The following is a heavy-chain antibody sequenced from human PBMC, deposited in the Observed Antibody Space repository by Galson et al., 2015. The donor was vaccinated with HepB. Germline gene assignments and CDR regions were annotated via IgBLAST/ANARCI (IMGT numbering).Heavy chain of an antibody. Sequence: SLRLSCAASGFTFSSYAMSWVRQAPGKGLEWVSAISGSGGSTYYADSVKGRFTISRDNSKNTLYLQMNSLRAEDTAVYYCAKDIPYDSSGYYIPYFDYWGQGTLVTVSS. CDR3: AKDIPYDSSGYYIPYFDY. V-gene: IGHV3-23*01. D-gene: IGHD3-22*01. J-gene: IGHJ4*02. CDR2: ISGSGGST. CDR1: GFTFSSYA.